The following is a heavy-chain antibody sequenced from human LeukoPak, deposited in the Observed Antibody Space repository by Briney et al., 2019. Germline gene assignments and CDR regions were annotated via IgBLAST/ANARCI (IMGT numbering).Heavy chain of an antibody. CDR2: IYTSGST. V-gene: IGHV4-4*07. CDR3: AREEETYYYDSSGYYYFDY. D-gene: IGHD3-22*01. J-gene: IGHJ4*02. Sequence: SETQSLTCTVSGGSISSYYWSWIRQPAGKGLEWIGRIYTSGSTNYNPSLKSRVTMSVDTSKNQFSLKLSSVTAADTAVYYCAREEETYYYDSSGYYYFDYWGQGTLVTVSS. CDR1: GGSISSYY.